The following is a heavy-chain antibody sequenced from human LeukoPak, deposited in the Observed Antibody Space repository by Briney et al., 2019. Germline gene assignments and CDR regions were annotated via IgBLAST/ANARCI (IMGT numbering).Heavy chain of an antibody. CDR3: ASRGYSYGYLVRY. CDR2: IKQDGSEK. V-gene: IGHV3-7*01. D-gene: IGHD5-18*01. Sequence: GGSLRLSCAASGFTFSSYWMSWVRQAPGRGLEWVANIKQDGSEKYYVDSVKGRFTISRDNAKNSLYLQMNSLRAEDTAVYYCASRGYSYGYLVRYWGQGTLVTVSS. J-gene: IGHJ4*02. CDR1: GFTFSSYW.